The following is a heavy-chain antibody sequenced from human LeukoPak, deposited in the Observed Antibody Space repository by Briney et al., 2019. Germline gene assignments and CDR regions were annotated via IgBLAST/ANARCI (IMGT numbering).Heavy chain of an antibody. V-gene: IGHV4-59*08. J-gene: IGHJ5*02. CDR2: IYYSGST. Sequence: SETLSLTCTVSGAAISSYFWTWIRQSPGKGLEWIGYIYYSGSTNYNPSLKSRVTISVDTSKDQFSLKLNSVTAADTAVYYCARYDYGSGYPGSWLDPWGQGTLVTVSS. CDR3: ARYDYGSGYPGSWLDP. D-gene: IGHD3-10*01. CDR1: GAAISSYF.